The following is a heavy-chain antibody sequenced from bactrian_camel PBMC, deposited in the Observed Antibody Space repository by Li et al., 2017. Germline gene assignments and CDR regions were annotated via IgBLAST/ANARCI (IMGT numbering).Heavy chain of an antibody. J-gene: IGHJ4*01. CDR1: GYTYRTYC. CDR2: IDSDGAT. V-gene: IGHV3S53*01. Sequence: HVQLVESGGGSVQAGGSLRLSCAVSGYTYRTYCMGWLRQAPGKEREGVAAIDSDGATSYSPSVMGRFTISQDSAKSTIYLQMNSLKSDDTAMYFCSAGLSWAGATEFADYCDDTFGQGTQVTVS. D-gene: IGHD4*01.